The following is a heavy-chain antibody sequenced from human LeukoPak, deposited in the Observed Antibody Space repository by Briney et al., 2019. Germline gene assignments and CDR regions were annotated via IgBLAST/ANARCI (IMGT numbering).Heavy chain of an antibody. Sequence: PSETLSLTCTVSGGSISSYYWSWIRQPPGKGLEWIGYIYYSGSTNYNPSLKSRVTISVDTSKNQFSLKLSSVTAADTAVYYCAKERSGWNYDYWGQGTLVTVSS. CDR1: GGSISSYY. CDR3: AKERSGWNYDY. D-gene: IGHD1-7*01. CDR2: IYYSGST. J-gene: IGHJ4*02. V-gene: IGHV4-59*01.